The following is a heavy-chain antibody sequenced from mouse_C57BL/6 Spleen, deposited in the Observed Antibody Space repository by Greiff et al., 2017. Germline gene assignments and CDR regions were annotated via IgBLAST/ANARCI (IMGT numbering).Heavy chain of an antibody. CDR3: AKYGDDHDRHYFDY. CDR1: GFTFTDYY. CDR2: IRNKANGYTT. Sequence: EVQGVESGGGLVQPGGSLSLSCAASGFTFTDYYMSWVRQPPGKALEWLGFIRNKANGYTTEYSASVTGRFTISRDNSQSILYLQMNALRAEDSATYYCAKYGDDHDRHYFDYWGQGTTLTVAS. D-gene: IGHD2-4*01. V-gene: IGHV7-3*01. J-gene: IGHJ2*01.